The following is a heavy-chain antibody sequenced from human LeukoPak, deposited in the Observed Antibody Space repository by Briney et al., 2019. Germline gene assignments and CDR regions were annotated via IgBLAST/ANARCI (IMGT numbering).Heavy chain of an antibody. D-gene: IGHD1-14*01. CDR3: AKDQTGGGPYYGMDV. J-gene: IGHJ6*02. CDR1: GFIFSSYA. V-gene: IGHV3-23*01. CDR2: ISGSGGST. Sequence: PGGSLRLSCAASGFIFSSYAMSWVRQAPGKGLEWVSAISGSGGSTYYADTVKGRFTISRDNSKNTLYLQMNSLRAEDTAVYYCAKDQTGGGPYYGMDVWGQGTTVTVSS.